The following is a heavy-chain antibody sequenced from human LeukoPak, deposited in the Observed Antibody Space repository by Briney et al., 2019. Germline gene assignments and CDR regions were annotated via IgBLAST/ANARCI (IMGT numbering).Heavy chain of an antibody. Sequence: GGSLRLSCAASGFTFSSYWLNWVRQAPGKGLVWVSRIASGGSSTNYAASVNGRFIISRDNAKNTLYLQMNSLRVEDTAVYYCARGRPHGNDYWGQGTLVTVSS. CDR2: IASGGSST. D-gene: IGHD4-23*01. V-gene: IGHV3-74*01. J-gene: IGHJ4*02. CDR3: ARGRPHGNDY. CDR1: GFTFSSYW.